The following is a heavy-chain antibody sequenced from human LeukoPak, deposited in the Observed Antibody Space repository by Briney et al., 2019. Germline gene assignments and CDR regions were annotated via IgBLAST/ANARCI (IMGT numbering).Heavy chain of an antibody. CDR2: IYYSGST. D-gene: IGHD1-7*01. V-gene: IGHV4-59*01. Sequence: PSETLSLTCTVSGGSISSYYWSWIRQPPGKGLEWIGYIYYSGSTNYNPSLKSRVTISVDTSKNQFSLKLSSVTAADTAVYYCARVKSNWNYPLDYYYMDVWGKGTTVTVSS. CDR3: ARVKSNWNYPLDYYYMDV. J-gene: IGHJ6*03. CDR1: GGSISSYY.